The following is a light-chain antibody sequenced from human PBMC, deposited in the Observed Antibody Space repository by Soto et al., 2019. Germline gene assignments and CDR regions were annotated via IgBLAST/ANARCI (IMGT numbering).Light chain of an antibody. Sequence: DIQMTQSPSTLSASVGDRVTITCRASQSISSWLAWYQQKPGKAPKLLIYDASSLESGVPSRFSGRGSGTEFTLNIISLQPDDFATYYCQQYNSYLWTFGQGTKVEIK. CDR1: QSISSW. V-gene: IGKV1-5*01. CDR3: QQYNSYLWT. J-gene: IGKJ1*01. CDR2: DAS.